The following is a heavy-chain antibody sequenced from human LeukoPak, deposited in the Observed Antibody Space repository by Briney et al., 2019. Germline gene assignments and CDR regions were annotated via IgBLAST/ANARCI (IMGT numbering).Heavy chain of an antibody. V-gene: IGHV1-69*13. CDR1: GGTFSSYA. J-gene: IGHJ6*02. Sequence: PVKVSCKASGGTFSSYAISWVRQAPGQGLEWMGGIIPIFGTANYAQKFQGRVTITADESTSTAYMELSSLRSEDTAVYYCARVGYCTNGVCSPPEDFYYYGMDVWGQGTLVTVSS. CDR3: ARVGYCTNGVCSPPEDFYYYGMDV. CDR2: IIPIFGTA. D-gene: IGHD2-8*01.